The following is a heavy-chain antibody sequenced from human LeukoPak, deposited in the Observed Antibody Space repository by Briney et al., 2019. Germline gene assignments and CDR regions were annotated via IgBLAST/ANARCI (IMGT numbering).Heavy chain of an antibody. D-gene: IGHD3-22*01. CDR2: ISSSSSYI. V-gene: IGHV3-21*04. CDR3: ARVESQYYYDSSGYLDI. Sequence: GGSLRLSCAASGFTFSSHSMNWVRQAPGKGLEWVSSISSSSSYIYYADSVKGRFTISRDNAKNSLYLQMNSLRAEDTAVYYCARVESQYYYDSSGYLDIWGQGTMVTVSS. J-gene: IGHJ3*02. CDR1: GFTFSSHS.